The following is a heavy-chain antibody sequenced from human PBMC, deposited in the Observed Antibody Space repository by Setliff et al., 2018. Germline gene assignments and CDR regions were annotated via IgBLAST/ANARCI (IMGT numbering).Heavy chain of an antibody. CDR3: ARDGSVRGVDEYFDY. CDR1: GFTFSSYS. Sequence: GGSLRLSCAASGFTFSSYSMNWVRQAPGKGLEWVSYISSSSSTIYYADSVKGRFTISRDNAKSTLYLQMNNLRAEDTAVYFCARDGSVRGVDEYFDYWGQGTLVTVSS. D-gene: IGHD1-26*01. V-gene: IGHV3-48*01. CDR2: ISSSSSTI. J-gene: IGHJ4*02.